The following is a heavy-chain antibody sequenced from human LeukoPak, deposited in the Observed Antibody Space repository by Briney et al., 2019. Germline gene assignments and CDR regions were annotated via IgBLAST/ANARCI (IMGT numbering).Heavy chain of an antibody. CDR2: ISGSGGST. Sequence: GGSLRLSCAASGFTFSSYAMSWVRQAPGKGLEWVSAISGSGGSTYYADSVKGRFTISRDNSKNTLYLQMNSLRAEDTAVYYCAKDRSYYGSGSPGYYYGMDVWGQGTPVTVSS. J-gene: IGHJ6*02. D-gene: IGHD3-10*01. CDR3: AKDRSYYGSGSPGYYYGMDV. V-gene: IGHV3-23*01. CDR1: GFTFSSYA.